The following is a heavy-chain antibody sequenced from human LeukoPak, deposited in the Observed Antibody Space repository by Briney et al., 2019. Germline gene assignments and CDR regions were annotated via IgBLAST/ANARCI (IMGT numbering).Heavy chain of an antibody. J-gene: IGHJ4*02. D-gene: IGHD3-10*01. CDR1: GGSISSYY. CDR3: ARFTPMVRGVNSYYFDY. V-gene: IGHV4-59*08. CDR2: IYYSGST. Sequence: PSETLSLTCTVPGGSISSYYWSWIRQPPGKGLEWIGYIYYSGSTNYNPSLKSRVTISVDTSKNQFSLKLSSVTAADTAVYYCARFTPMVRGVNSYYFDYWGQGTLVTVSS.